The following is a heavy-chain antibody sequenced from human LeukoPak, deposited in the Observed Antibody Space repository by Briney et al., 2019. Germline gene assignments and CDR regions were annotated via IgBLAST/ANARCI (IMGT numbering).Heavy chain of an antibody. D-gene: IGHD3-9*01. V-gene: IGHV4-34*01. CDR3: ARRDDILTGYRYFFDY. Sequence: SETLSLTCAVYGGSFSGYYWSWIRQPPGKGREWSGEINHSGSTNYNPSLKRRVTISENTSKNQFSLKLSSVTAADTAVNYCARRDDILTGYRYFFDYWGQGTLVTVSS. CDR2: INHSGST. CDR1: GGSFSGYY. J-gene: IGHJ4*02.